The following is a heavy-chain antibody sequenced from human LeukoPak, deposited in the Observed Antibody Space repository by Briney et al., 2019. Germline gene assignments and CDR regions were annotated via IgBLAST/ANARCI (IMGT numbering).Heavy chain of an antibody. D-gene: IGHD4/OR15-4a*01. CDR1: GFTVSDYY. Sequence: GGSLRLSCAVSGFTVSDYYMSWVRQAPGQGLEWVSLFSNAGTTSYADSVKGRFTISRDNSKNTLYLQMNSLRAEDTAVYYCARRAGAYSHPYDYWGQGTLVTVSS. CDR3: ARRAGAYSHPYDY. V-gene: IGHV3-53*01. J-gene: IGHJ4*02. CDR2: FSNAGTT.